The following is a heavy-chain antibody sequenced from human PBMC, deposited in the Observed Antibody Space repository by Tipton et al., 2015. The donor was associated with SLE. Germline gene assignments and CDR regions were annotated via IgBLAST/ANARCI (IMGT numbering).Heavy chain of an antibody. Sequence: QLVQSGGGLIQSGGSLRLSCATSGLTFSSYALSWVRRAPGKGLEWVSAISGGGGSTYYADFVKGRFSISIDKSKKTLFLQMNSLRVDDTATYYCAKFEKTTDFYLDSWGQGTLVSVSS. D-gene: IGHD1/OR15-1a*01. J-gene: IGHJ4*02. CDR1: GLTFSSYA. CDR2: ISGGGGST. V-gene: IGHV3-23*04. CDR3: AKFEKTTDFYLDS.